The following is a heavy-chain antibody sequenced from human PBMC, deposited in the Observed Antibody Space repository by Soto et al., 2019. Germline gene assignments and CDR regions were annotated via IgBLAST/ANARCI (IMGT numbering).Heavy chain of an antibody. D-gene: IGHD1-1*01. CDR2: MFYGVST. CDR3: ARLPSRHLLEY. Sequence: SETLSLTCTVSGSSINSSGYYCRWIRQPPGKGLEWIGSMFYGVSTYYNPSLKSRVTVSVDTSKNQFSLNLRSVTAADTAVYYCARLPSRHLLEYWGQGTMVTVSS. J-gene: IGHJ4*02. CDR1: GSSINSSGYY. V-gene: IGHV4-39*01.